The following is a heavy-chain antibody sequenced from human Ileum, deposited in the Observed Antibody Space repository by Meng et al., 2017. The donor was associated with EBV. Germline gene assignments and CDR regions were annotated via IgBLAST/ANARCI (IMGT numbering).Heavy chain of an antibody. D-gene: IGHD6-25*01. J-gene: IGHJ4*02. CDR3: ARDSEAADY. V-gene: IGHV7-4-1*02. CDR2: INTNTGKP. CDR1: GYTFTTYG. Sequence: QVHLVQSGSELKKPGASVRISCKASGYTFTTYGMNWLRQAPGQGLEWMGWINTNTGKPTYAQGLTGRFVFSLDTSVSTAYLQISSLKAEDTAVYYCARDSEAADYWGQGTLVTVSS.